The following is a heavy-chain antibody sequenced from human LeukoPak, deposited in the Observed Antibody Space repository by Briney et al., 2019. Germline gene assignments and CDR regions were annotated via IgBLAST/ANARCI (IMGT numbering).Heavy chain of an antibody. V-gene: IGHV3-48*02. Sequence: GGSLRLSCVASGFTFRSYSMNWVRQAPGKGLEWVSYISSSGSTIYYADAVKGRFTISRDNAKNSLYLQMSSLRDEDTAVYYCATVAMEDWYFDLWGRGTLV. J-gene: IGHJ2*01. CDR2: ISSSGSTI. CDR1: GFTFRSYS. CDR3: ATVAMEDWYFDL. D-gene: IGHD5-18*01.